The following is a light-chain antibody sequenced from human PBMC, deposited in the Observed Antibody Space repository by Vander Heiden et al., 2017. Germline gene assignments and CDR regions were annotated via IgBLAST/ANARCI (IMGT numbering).Light chain of an antibody. Sequence: ALTQPPPADGSPVHSVPVSSTGTYSYVGAHHHVSWYQQHPGKAPNHIIYEDTKRPSGVPDRFSASKSGDTASLTVSGLQAEDEADYYCSSRAGSNNYAFGTGTKVTVL. V-gene: IGLV2-8*01. J-gene: IGLJ1*01. CDR1: YSYVGAHHH. CDR3: SSRAGSNNYA. CDR2: EDT.